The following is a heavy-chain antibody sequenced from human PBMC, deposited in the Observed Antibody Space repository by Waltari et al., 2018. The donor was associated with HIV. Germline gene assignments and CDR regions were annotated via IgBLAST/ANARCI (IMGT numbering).Heavy chain of an antibody. J-gene: IGHJ3*02. D-gene: IGHD7-27*01. V-gene: IGHV4-38-2*01. CDR1: DYFITSVYY. CDR3: ANLESNWGAFDI. CDR2: IYYSGST. Sequence: QVQLQESGPGLVKPSETLSLTCAVSDYFITSVYYWGWIRQAPGKGLEWIGNIYYSGSTYYNPSLKSRVTISVDTSKNHFSLKLSSLTAADTAIYYCANLESNWGAFDIWGQGTMVTVSS.